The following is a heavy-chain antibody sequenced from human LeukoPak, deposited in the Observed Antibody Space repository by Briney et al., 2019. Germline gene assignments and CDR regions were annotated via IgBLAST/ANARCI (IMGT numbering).Heavy chain of an antibody. CDR3: ARESIAVAGTRLYYYGMDV. J-gene: IGHJ6*02. Sequence: TSQTLSLTCTVSGVSISSGGYYWSWIRQHPARGLEWIGYSHYSGSTFYNPSLKSRVTISVDTSKNQFSLKLSSVTAADTAVYYCARESIAVAGTRLYYYGMDVWGQGTTVTVSS. CDR1: GVSISSGGYY. D-gene: IGHD6-13*01. CDR2: SHYSGST. V-gene: IGHV4-31*03.